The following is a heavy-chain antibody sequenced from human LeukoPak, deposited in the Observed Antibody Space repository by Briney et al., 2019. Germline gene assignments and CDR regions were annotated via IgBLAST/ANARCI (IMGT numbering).Heavy chain of an antibody. J-gene: IGHJ5*02. Sequence: GGSLRLSCAASGFTFSSYGMHWVRQAPGKGLEWVAVISYDGSNKYYADSVKGRFTISRDNSKNMLYLQMNSLRAEVTAVYYCAKDQWLDLWGQGTLVTVSS. CDR2: ISYDGSNK. V-gene: IGHV3-30*18. CDR1: GFTFSSYG. D-gene: IGHD6-19*01. CDR3: AKDQWLDL.